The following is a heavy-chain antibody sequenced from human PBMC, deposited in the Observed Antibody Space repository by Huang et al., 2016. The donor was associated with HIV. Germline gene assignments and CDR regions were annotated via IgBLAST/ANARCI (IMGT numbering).Heavy chain of an antibody. J-gene: IGHJ3*02. D-gene: IGHD2-8*02. Sequence: QLQLQESGPGLVKPSETLSLTCTVSGGPISNSSHYWGWVRQPPGKGLGWIGGIDYSGATHHNPSLKSRVTRSVDASKSQISLNLISVTAADTALYYCVGYCTGGTCFEAFDIWGQGTRVTVSS. CDR1: GGPISNSSHY. V-gene: IGHV4-39*01. CDR2: IDYSGAT. CDR3: VGYCTGGTCFEAFDI.